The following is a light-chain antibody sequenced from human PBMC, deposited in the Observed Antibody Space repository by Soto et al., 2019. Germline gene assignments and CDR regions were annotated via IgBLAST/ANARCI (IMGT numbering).Light chain of an antibody. CDR1: SSDVGGYNS. J-gene: IGLJ1*01. CDR2: DVS. Sequence: QSVLTQPASVSGSPGQSITISCTGSSSDVGGYNSVSWYQQHPGKAPKLMIYDVSNRPSGVSNRFSGSKSGNTASLTISGLQAEDEADYYCSSYTSTSTPFVFGTGTKLTV. V-gene: IGLV2-14*01. CDR3: SSYTSTSTPFV.